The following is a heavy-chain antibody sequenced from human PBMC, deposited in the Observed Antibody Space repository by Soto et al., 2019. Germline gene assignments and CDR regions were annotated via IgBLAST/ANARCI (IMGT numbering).Heavy chain of an antibody. Sequence: QVVLQESGPGLVKPSETLSLTCSVSGRSITSYYWRWVRQPPGMGLEWIGYIYDNGITSQNPSLKRRVTMSADTSQNQFSLKLTSVTGADTAVYYCARTYDSNGYANEFDSWGQGILVTVTS. J-gene: IGHJ4*02. CDR3: ARTYDSNGYANEFDS. CDR2: IYDNGIT. D-gene: IGHD3-22*01. CDR1: GRSITSYY. V-gene: IGHV4-59*12.